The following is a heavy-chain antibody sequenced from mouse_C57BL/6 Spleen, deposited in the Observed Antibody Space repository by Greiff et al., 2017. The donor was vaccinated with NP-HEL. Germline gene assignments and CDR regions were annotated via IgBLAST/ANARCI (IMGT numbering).Heavy chain of an antibody. V-gene: IGHV1-7*01. Sequence: QVQLQQSGAELAKPGASVKLSCKASGYTFTSYWMHWVKQRPGQGLEWIGYINPSSGYTKYNQKFKDTATLTADKSSSTAYMQLSSLTYEDSAVYYCARKGDWDGFDYWGQGTTLTVSS. CDR2: INPSSGYT. D-gene: IGHD4-1*01. CDR3: ARKGDWDGFDY. J-gene: IGHJ2*01. CDR1: GYTFTSYW.